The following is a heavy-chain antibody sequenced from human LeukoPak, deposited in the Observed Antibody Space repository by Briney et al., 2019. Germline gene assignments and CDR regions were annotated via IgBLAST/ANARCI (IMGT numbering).Heavy chain of an antibody. J-gene: IGHJ4*02. CDR2: ISGDGGST. Sequence: GGTLRLSCAASGFSFSYYGMSWVRQAPGKGLEWVSAISGDGGSTYYADSVKGRFTISRDNSKSTLYLQMNSLRAEDTAVYYCARNILYSRAGSFDYWGQGILVTVSS. CDR3: ARNILYSRAGSFDY. D-gene: IGHD2/OR15-2a*01. CDR1: GFSFSYYG. V-gene: IGHV3-23*01.